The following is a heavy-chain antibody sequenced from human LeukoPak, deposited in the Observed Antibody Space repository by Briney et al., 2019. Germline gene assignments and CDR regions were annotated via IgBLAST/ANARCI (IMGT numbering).Heavy chain of an antibody. CDR3: ARVGSVVPLDY. V-gene: IGHV1-3*01. CDR1: GYTFTSYP. D-gene: IGHD4-23*01. Sequence: GASVKVSCKASGYTFTSYPIHWVRQAPGQGLEWMGWINAGNGDTKYSRKFQGRLTTTRDTSAGTAYMELSSLRSEDTAVYYCARVGSVVPLDYWGQGTLVTVSS. CDR2: INAGNGDT. J-gene: IGHJ4*02.